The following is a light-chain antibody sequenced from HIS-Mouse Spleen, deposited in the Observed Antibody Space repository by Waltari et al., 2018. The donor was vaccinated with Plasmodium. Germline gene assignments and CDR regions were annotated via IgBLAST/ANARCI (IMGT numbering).Light chain of an antibody. CDR3: SSYTSSSTLVYV. Sequence: QSALTQPASVSGSPGQSITISCTRTSSDVGGYNYVSWYQQHPGKAPKLMIYDVSNRPSGVSNRCCGSKSGNTASLTISGLQAEDEADYYCSSYTSSSTLVYVFGTGTKVTVL. CDR1: SSDVGGYNY. CDR2: DVS. J-gene: IGLJ1*01. V-gene: IGLV2-14*03.